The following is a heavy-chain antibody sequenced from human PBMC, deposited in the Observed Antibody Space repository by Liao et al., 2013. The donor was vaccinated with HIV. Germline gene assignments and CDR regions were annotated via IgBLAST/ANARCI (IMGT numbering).Heavy chain of an antibody. J-gene: IGHJ4*02. V-gene: IGHV4-4*07. D-gene: IGHD3-3*01. CDR2: ISTSGST. CDR3: ARDLVYDFWSGYYLDY. CDR1: GGSISSYF. Sequence: QVQLQESGPGLVKPSETLSLTCTVSGGSISSYFWTWIRQPAGKGLEWIGRISTSGSTNYNPSLKSRVTMSVDTSKNQFSLKLSSVTAADTAVYYCARDLVYDFWSGYYLDYWGQGTLVTVSS.